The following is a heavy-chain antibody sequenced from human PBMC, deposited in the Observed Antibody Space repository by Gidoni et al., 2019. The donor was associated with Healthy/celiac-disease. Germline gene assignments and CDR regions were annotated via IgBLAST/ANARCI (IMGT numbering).Heavy chain of an antibody. Sequence: EVQLVASGGGLVQPGGSLRLSCAASGFTFRSYWMHWVRQAPGKGLVWVSRINSDGSSTSYADSVKGRFTISRDNAKNTLYLQMNSLRAEDTAVYYCARGIAVAGMAYFDYWGQGTLVTVSS. D-gene: IGHD6-19*01. CDR2: INSDGSST. CDR3: ARGIAVAGMAYFDY. J-gene: IGHJ4*02. CDR1: GFTFRSYW. V-gene: IGHV3-74*01.